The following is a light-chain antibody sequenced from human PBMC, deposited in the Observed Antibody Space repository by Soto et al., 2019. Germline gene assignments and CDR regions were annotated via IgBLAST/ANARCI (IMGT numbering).Light chain of an antibody. CDR3: QQYYSYPRT. CDR2: AAS. Sequence: GARVTITCRASQGISSYLAWYQQKPGKAPKLLIYAASTLQSGVPSRFSGSGSGTDFTLTISCLQSEDFATYYCQQYYSYPRTFGQGTKVDIK. J-gene: IGKJ1*01. CDR1: QGISSY. V-gene: IGKV1-8*01.